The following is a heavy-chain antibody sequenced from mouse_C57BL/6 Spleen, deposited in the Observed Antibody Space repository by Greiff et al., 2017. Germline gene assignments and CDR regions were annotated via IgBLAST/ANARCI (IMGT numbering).Heavy chain of an antibody. CDR2: ISYDGSN. Sequence: EVKLQESGPGLVKPSQSLSLTCSVTGYSITSGYYWNWIRQFPGNKLEWMGYISYDGSNNYNPSLKNRISITRDTSKNQFFLKLNSVTTEDTATYYCASSLRSFDYWGQGTTLTVSS. CDR1: GYSITSGYY. CDR3: ASSLRSFDY. V-gene: IGHV3-6*01. D-gene: IGHD1-1*01. J-gene: IGHJ2*01.